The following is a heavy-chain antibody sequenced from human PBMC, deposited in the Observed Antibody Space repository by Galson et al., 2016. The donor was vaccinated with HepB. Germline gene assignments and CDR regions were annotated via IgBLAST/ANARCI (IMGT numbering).Heavy chain of an antibody. CDR1: GFTLNSFA. Sequence: SLRLSCAASGFTLNSFAMSWVRQAPGKGLEWVSAINGGSAHYADPVQGRFTISRDTSKNTLYLEMNSLRAEDTAIYYCARARGGGNFDHWGQGTPVTVPS. CDR2: INGGSA. D-gene: IGHD3-10*01. V-gene: IGHV3-23*01. CDR3: ARARGGGNFDH. J-gene: IGHJ4*02.